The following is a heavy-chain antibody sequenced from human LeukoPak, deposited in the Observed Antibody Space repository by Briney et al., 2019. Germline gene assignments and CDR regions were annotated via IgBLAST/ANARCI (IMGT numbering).Heavy chain of an antibody. CDR1: GFTFSSYG. V-gene: IGHV3-33*01. Sequence: PGRSLRLSCAASGFTFSSYGMHWVRQAPGKGLEWVAVIWYDGSNKYYADSVKGRFTISRDNSKNTLYLQMNSLRAEDTAVYYCASVLIVGATTYAFDIWAKGQWSPSLQ. CDR3: ASVLIVGATTYAFDI. J-gene: IGHJ3*02. CDR2: IWYDGSNK. D-gene: IGHD1-26*01.